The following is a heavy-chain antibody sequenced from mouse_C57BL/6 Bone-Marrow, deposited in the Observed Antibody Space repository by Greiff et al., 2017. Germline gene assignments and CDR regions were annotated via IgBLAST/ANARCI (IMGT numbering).Heavy chain of an antibody. Sequence: VQLQQSGAELVRPGTSVKVSCKASGYAFTNYLIEWVKQRPGQGLEWIGVINPGSGGTNYNEKFKGKATLTADKSSSTAYMQLSSLKSEDSAVYVCARGEYYGSSPWFAYWGQGTLVTVSA. CDR2: INPGSGGT. CDR1: GYAFTNYL. V-gene: IGHV1-54*01. J-gene: IGHJ3*01. CDR3: ARGEYYGSSPWFAY. D-gene: IGHD1-1*01.